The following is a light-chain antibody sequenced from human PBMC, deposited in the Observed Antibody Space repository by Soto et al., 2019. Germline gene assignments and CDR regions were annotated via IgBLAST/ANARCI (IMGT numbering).Light chain of an antibody. V-gene: IGKV1-39*01. Sequence: DIQMTQSPSSLSASVGDRVSVACRSSESISNFLSWYQMKPGKAPRLLIYDAFSLQSGVPARFSGSGSGKDFTLTISSLQPEDFATYYCKQSYSTPYTFGQGTELEI. J-gene: IGKJ2*01. CDR1: ESISNF. CDR3: KQSYSTPYT. CDR2: DAF.